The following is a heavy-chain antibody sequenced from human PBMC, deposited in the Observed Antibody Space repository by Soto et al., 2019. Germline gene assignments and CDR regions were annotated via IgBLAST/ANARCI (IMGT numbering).Heavy chain of an antibody. Sequence: PGGSLRLSCAASGFTFDDYGMSWVRQAPGKGLEWVSGINWNGGSTGYADSVKGRFTISRDNAKNSLYLQMNSLRAEDTALYHCARMGSGWYSSSNWFDPWGQGTLVTVSS. J-gene: IGHJ5*02. CDR3: ARMGSGWYSSSNWFDP. V-gene: IGHV3-20*01. CDR1: GFTFDDYG. CDR2: INWNGGST. D-gene: IGHD6-19*01.